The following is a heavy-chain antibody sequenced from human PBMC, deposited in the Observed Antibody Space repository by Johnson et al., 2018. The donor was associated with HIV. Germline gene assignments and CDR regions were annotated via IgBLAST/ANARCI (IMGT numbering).Heavy chain of an antibody. D-gene: IGHD6-19*01. CDR3: AREGGQWLVLVDAFDI. Sequence: QVQLVESGGGLVKPGGSLRLSCAASGFTFSSYGMHWVRQAPGKGLEWVAFIRDDGRNKYYADSVKGRFTISRDTLKNTLYLQMNSLRAEDTAVYYCAREGGQWLVLVDAFDIWGQGTMVTVSS. CDR1: GFTFSSYG. J-gene: IGHJ3*02. V-gene: IGHV3-30*02. CDR2: IRDDGRNK.